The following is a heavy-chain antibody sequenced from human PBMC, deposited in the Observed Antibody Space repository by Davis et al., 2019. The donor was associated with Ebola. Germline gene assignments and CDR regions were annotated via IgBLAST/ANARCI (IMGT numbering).Heavy chain of an antibody. Sequence: PGGSLRLSCGASGFTFRAYWMSWVRQAPGKGLEWVANIKQDGSETYYVDSVKGRFTISRDNAKNSLFLQMNGLTVDDTAVYYCVRGAGWLLDYWGQGTLVTVSS. D-gene: IGHD5-12*01. CDR1: GFTFRAYW. J-gene: IGHJ4*02. CDR3: VRGAGWLLDY. V-gene: IGHV3-7*01. CDR2: IKQDGSET.